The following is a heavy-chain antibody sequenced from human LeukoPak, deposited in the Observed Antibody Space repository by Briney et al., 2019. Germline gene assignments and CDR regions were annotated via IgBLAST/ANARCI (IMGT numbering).Heavy chain of an antibody. J-gene: IGHJ4*02. CDR1: GFTFSSYA. CDR2: IGGSGDNT. V-gene: IGHV3-23*01. Sequence: PGGSLRLSCAASGFTFSSYAMSWFRQAPGKGLEWASAIGGSGDNTYYAHSVKGRFTISRDNSKNTLYLQMNSLRAGDTAVYFCAKDGDLGYCSGGTGYSAYWGQGTLVTVSS. CDR3: AKDGDLGYCSGGTGYSAY. D-gene: IGHD2-15*01.